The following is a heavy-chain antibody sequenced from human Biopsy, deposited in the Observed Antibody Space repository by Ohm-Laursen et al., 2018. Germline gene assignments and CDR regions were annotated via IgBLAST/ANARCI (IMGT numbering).Heavy chain of an antibody. CDR1: GGAFTNYA. CDR2: IITVSETA. J-gene: IGHJ3*01. CDR3: TRDTTYYAGTTYYDALDV. Sequence: SSVKVSCKASGGAFTNYAINWVRQAPGHGLEWMGGIITVSETAGYAERFQGRVTITADVTTTTAYMDLSGLRSEDTAVYYCTRDTTYYAGTTYYDALDVWGQGTTVTVSS. D-gene: IGHD2/OR15-2a*01. V-gene: IGHV1-69*01.